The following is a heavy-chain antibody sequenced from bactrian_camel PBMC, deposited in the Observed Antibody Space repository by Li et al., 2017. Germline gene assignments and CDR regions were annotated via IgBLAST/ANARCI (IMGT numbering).Heavy chain of an antibody. CDR1: GYPSSRHC. Sequence: VQLVESGGDLVQPGGSLRLSCAHSGYPSSRHCMGWFRQAPGKAREGIAGIRRNGDAYYADSVKGRSTISQDNAKDTVYLQMNSLKPEDTAMYYCKAVGSGGAWYCADSGNWGQGTQVTVS. J-gene: IGHJ6*01. V-gene: IGHV3S10*01. CDR3: KAVGSGGAWYCADSGN. CDR2: IRRNGDA. D-gene: IGHD2*01.